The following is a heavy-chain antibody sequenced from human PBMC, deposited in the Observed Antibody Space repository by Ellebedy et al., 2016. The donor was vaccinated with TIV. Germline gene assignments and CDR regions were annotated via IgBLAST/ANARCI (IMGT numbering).Heavy chain of an antibody. CDR1: GFTFSRYA. Sequence: GESLKISCAASGFTFSRYAMPWVRQAPGKGLEWVSGIVGSGGGIFYADSVKGRFTISRDNSKSTVDLQMNSLRAEDTAIYYCARDRTPGDGYWVFDQWGQGALVTVSS. CDR2: IVGSGGGI. V-gene: IGHV3-23*01. D-gene: IGHD5-18*01. J-gene: IGHJ4*02. CDR3: ARDRTPGDGYWVFDQ.